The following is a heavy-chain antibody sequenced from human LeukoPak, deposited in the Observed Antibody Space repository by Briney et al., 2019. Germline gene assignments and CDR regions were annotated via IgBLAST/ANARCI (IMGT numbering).Heavy chain of an antibody. CDR1: GGSIGDFC. Sequence: SETLSLTCTVSGGSIGDFCWSWIRQPPGKGLEWIGFVSHSGSTNYNPSLKSRVTISIDTSKNQFSLRLTSVTAADTAVYYCARGQLGSGMDDPWGQGTLVTVSS. CDR2: VSHSGST. D-gene: IGHD3-10*01. V-gene: IGHV4-59*01. J-gene: IGHJ5*02. CDR3: ARGQLGSGMDDP.